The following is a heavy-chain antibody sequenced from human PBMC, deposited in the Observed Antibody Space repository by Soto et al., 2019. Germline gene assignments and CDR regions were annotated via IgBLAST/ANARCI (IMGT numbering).Heavy chain of an antibody. V-gene: IGHV4-30-4*01. CDR1: GGSISSGDYY. D-gene: IGHD3-22*01. J-gene: IGHJ4*02. CDR2: IYYSGST. Sequence: PSETLSLTCTVSGGSISSGDYYWSWIRQPPGKGLEWIGYIYYSGSTYYNPSLKSRVTISVDTSKNQFSLKLSSVTAADTAVYYCASTYYYDSSGSPSDYWGQGTLVTVSS. CDR3: ASTYYYDSSGSPSDY.